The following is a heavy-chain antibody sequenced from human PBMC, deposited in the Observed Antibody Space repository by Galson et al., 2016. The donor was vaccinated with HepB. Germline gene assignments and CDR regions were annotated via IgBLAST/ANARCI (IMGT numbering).Heavy chain of an antibody. J-gene: IGHJ1*01. Sequence: SLRLSCAASGFTFSSFGMSWVRQAPGKGLEWVSLISGSGGSTSYADSVKGRFIISRDNSNNTLYLQMNSLRAEDTAVYYCARDGLRWSPVEYFHQWGQGTVVTVSS. V-gene: IGHV3-23*01. CDR3: ARDGLRWSPVEYFHQ. CDR1: GFTFSSFG. CDR2: ISGSGGST. D-gene: IGHD3/OR15-3a*01.